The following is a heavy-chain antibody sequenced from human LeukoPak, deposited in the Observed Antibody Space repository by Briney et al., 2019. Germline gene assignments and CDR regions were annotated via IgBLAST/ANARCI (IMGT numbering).Heavy chain of an antibody. CDR3: AREYYDSSGYYSRGY. V-gene: IGHV3-48*04. Sequence: GGSLRLSCAASGFTFSSNTMNWVRQAPGKGLEWVSYISDSSSTIYYADSVKGRFTISRDNAKNSLYLQMNSLRAEDTAVYYCAREYYDSSGYYSRGYWGQGTLVTVSS. D-gene: IGHD3-22*01. CDR2: ISDSSSTI. J-gene: IGHJ4*02. CDR1: GFTFSSNT.